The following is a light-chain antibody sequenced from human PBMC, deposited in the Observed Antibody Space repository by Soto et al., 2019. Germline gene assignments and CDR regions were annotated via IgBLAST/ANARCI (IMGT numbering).Light chain of an antibody. CDR3: QRYGSSRRT. CDR2: GAS. Sequence: EVVLTQSPGTLSLSPGERATLFCRASQSVSNNYLAWYQQKPGQSPRLLIYGASSRATGIPDRFSGSGSGTEFSLTISRLEPEDFAVYYCQRYGSSRRTFGQGTKVEIK. CDR1: QSVSNNY. V-gene: IGKV3-20*01. J-gene: IGKJ1*01.